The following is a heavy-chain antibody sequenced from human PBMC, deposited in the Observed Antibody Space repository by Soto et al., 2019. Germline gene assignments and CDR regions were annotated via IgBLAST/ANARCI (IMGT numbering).Heavy chain of an antibody. J-gene: IGHJ4*02. CDR2: ISNGGTTI. V-gene: IGHV3-48*03. CDR1: GFTFSGYE. Sequence: GGSLRLSCAASGFTFSGYEMNWVRQAPGKGLEWLSYISNGGTTIYYADSVKGRFTISRDNAENSLYLQMTSLRVEDTAIYYCARDERTQPSGWSRALDSWGQGTLVTVSS. D-gene: IGHD6-19*01. CDR3: ARDERTQPSGWSRALDS.